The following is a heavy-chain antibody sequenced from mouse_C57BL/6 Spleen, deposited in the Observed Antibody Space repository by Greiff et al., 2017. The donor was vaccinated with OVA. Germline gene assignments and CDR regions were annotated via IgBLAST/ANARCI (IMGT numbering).Heavy chain of an antibody. J-gene: IGHJ4*01. V-gene: IGHV1-52*01. CDR1: GYTFTSYW. CDR2: IDPSDSET. CDR3: ARGGVPYYAMDY. Sequence: QVQLKQPGAELVRPGSSVKLSCKASGYTFTSYWMHWVKQRPIQGLEWIGNIDPSDSETHYNQKFKDKATLTVDKSSSTAYMQLSSLTSEDSAVYYCARGGVPYYAMDYWGQGTSVTVSS. D-gene: IGHD2-14*01.